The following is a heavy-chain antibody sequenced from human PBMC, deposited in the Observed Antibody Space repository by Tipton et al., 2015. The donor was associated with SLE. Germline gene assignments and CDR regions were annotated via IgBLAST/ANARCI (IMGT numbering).Heavy chain of an antibody. Sequence: LRLSCAASGFIFSDYYMSWIRQAPGKGLEWIGEINHSGGINYNPSLKSRVTISVDTSKNQFSLKLSSVTAADTAVYYCARTETNIAAADFDYWGQGTLVTVSS. J-gene: IGHJ4*02. CDR3: ARTETNIAAADFDY. V-gene: IGHV4-34*01. D-gene: IGHD6-13*01. CDR2: INHSGGI. CDR1: GFIFSDYY.